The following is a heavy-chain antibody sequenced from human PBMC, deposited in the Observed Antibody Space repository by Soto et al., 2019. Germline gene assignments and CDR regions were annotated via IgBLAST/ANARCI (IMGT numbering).Heavy chain of an antibody. CDR1: GFTFSSYE. D-gene: IGHD3-10*01. V-gene: IGHV3-48*03. Sequence: EVQLVESGGGLVQPGGSLRLSCAASGFTFSSYEMNWVRQAPGKGLEWVSYISSSGSTIYYADSVKGRFTISRDNAKNSLYLQMNRLRAEDTAVYYCASAGGLWFGELYDYWGQGTLVTVSS. CDR3: ASAGGLWFGELYDY. J-gene: IGHJ4*02. CDR2: ISSSGSTI.